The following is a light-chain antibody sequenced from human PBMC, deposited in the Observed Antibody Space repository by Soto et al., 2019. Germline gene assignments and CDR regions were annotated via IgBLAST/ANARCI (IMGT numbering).Light chain of an antibody. CDR2: DAS. V-gene: IGKV1-33*01. CDR1: QDMSNY. CDR3: QQYDNLPLT. J-gene: IGKJ4*01. Sequence: DIQMTQSPSSLSASVGDRVTITCQASQDMSNYLNWYQQKPGKAPKLLIYDASNLETGVPSRFSGRGAGTDFTFTISSLQPEDSATYYCQQYDNLPLTFGGGTKVEIK.